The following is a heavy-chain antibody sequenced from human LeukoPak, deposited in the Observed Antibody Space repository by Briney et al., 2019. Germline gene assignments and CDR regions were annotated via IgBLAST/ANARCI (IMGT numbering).Heavy chain of an antibody. Sequence: GGSLRLSCAASGFTFSSYVMSWVRQAPGKGLEWVSAISASGGGTYYADSVKGRFTISRDNSKNTLYLQMNSLRAEDTAVYYCAKDERYYGVWSGYYRWGQGTLVTVSS. CDR3: AKDERYYGVWSGYYR. V-gene: IGHV3-23*01. CDR2: ISASGGGT. D-gene: IGHD3-3*01. CDR1: GFTFSSYV. J-gene: IGHJ4*02.